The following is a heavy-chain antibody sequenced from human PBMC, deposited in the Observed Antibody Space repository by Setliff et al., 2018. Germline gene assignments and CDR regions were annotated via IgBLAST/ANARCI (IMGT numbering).Heavy chain of an antibody. CDR3: VRGIGTP. J-gene: IGHJ5*02. Sequence: ETLSLPCAVSGYSISSGYYWGWIRQPPGKGLEWIGSIYHSGKTYYNPSLQSRVTISIETSKNQFSLKLNSVNDADTAVYYCVRGIGTPWGQGTLVTVS. CDR2: IYHSGKT. CDR1: GYSISSGYY. V-gene: IGHV4-38-2*01.